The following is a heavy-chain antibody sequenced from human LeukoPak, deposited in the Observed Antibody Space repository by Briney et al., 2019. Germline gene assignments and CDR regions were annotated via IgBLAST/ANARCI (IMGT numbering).Heavy chain of an antibody. Sequence: ASVKVSCKVSGYTLTELSMHWVRQAPGQGLEWMGRIIPILGIANYAQKFQGRVTITADKSTSTAYMELSSLRSEDTAVYYCARDEGRYCSSTSCPLDYWGQGTLVTVSS. CDR2: IIPILGIA. CDR3: ARDEGRYCSSTSCPLDY. D-gene: IGHD2-2*01. V-gene: IGHV1-69*04. CDR1: GYTLTELS. J-gene: IGHJ4*02.